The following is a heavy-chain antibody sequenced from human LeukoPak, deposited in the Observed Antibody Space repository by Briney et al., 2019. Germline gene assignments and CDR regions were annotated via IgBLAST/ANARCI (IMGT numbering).Heavy chain of an antibody. D-gene: IGHD3-16*01. CDR3: ARALGGELYYYFDY. Sequence: GGSLRLSCAASGFTFNTHGMHWVRQAPGKGLEWVAAIWFDGSVKHYSDAVKGRFTISRDNSLDTLYLQMNSLRVEDTAMYYCARALGGELYYYFDYWGQGTLVTVSS. CDR1: GFTFNTHG. CDR2: IWFDGSVK. V-gene: IGHV3-33*08. J-gene: IGHJ4*02.